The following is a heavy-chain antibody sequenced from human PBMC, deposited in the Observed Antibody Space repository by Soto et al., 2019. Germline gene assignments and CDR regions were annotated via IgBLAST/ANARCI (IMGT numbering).Heavy chain of an antibody. V-gene: IGHV3-66*01. CDR2: IYTGGST. CDR3: ARDDYWNSGWPYYFDF. CDR1: GISVNRKY. D-gene: IGHD1-7*01. Sequence: EVQLVESGGGLVQPGGSLRLSCAVSGISVNRKYMSWVRQAPGKGPEWVGIIYTGGSTDYAGSMKGRFTISRDDSKNILYLQMNSLRVQDTALYFCARDDYWNSGWPYYFDFWGQGVLVTVSS. J-gene: IGHJ4*02.